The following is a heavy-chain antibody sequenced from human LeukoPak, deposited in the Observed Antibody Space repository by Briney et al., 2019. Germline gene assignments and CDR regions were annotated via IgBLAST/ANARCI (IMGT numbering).Heavy chain of an antibody. CDR1: GYTFTSYA. J-gene: IGHJ4*02. D-gene: IGHD1-1*01. Sequence: GASVKVSCKASGYTFTSYAMHWVRQAPGQRLEWMGWINAGNGNTKYSQKFQGRVTITRDTSAGTAYMELSSLRSEDTAVYYCARGPTLSWTSAYYFDYWGQGTLVTVSS. CDR2: INAGNGNT. V-gene: IGHV1-3*01. CDR3: ARGPTLSWTSAYYFDY.